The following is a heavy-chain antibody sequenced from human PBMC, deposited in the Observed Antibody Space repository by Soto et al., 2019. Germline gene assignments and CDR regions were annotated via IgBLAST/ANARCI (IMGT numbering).Heavy chain of an antibody. CDR2: IFPRFGSP. D-gene: IGHD3-16*01. CDR1: GGTFSDYA. Sequence: QVQLVQSGAEMRKPGSSLRVSCKASGGTFSDYAFSWVRQAPGQGLEWMGGIFPRFGSPNYAQKFGGRVTITADTSSSTVYMALSNLRFDDTAVYFCARDRIQLRLGKYSFNGMDVWGQGTTIIVSS. J-gene: IGHJ6*02. CDR3: ARDRIQLRLGKYSFNGMDV. V-gene: IGHV1-69*06.